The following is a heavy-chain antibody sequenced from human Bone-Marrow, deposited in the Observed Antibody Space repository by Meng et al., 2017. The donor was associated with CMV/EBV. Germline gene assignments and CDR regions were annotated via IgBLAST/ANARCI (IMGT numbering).Heavy chain of an antibody. D-gene: IGHD6-13*01. Sequence: GESLKISCAASGFTFSSYWMHWVRQAPGKGLVWVSRINSDGSSTSYADSVKGRFTISRDNAKNTLYLQMNSLRAEDTAVYYCARGTSIAAAGFAPWGPGNLVTVSS. J-gene: IGHJ5*02. V-gene: IGHV3-74*01. CDR1: GFTFSSYW. CDR3: ARGTSIAAAGFAP. CDR2: INSDGSST.